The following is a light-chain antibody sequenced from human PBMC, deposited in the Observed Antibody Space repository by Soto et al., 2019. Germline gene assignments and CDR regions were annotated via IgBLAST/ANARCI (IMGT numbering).Light chain of an antibody. CDR3: QQHGNARIT. CDR1: ERICSAY. J-gene: IGKJ5*01. Sequence: ESVLTQSPGTLSLSRGERATLSCRASERICSAYLGGYQQKPGQAPRRLIYGTSSRATGSTDRCSSSGSGTDFSLTTIRREAEDDLVNYYQQHGNARITFGQGTRLEI. V-gene: IGKV3-20*01. CDR2: GTS.